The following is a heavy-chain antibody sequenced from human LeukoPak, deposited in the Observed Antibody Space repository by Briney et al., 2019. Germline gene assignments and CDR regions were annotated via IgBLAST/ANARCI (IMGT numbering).Heavy chain of an antibody. J-gene: IGHJ4*02. CDR2: INHNGNVN. CDR3: ATPRAAAGWTLFSLFD. CDR1: GFTFSSYW. D-gene: IGHD6-13*01. V-gene: IGHV3-7*03. Sequence: GGSLRLSCAASGFTFSSYWMNWARQAPGKGLEWVASINHNGNVNYYVDSVKGRFTISRDNAKNSLYLQMSNLRSEDTAVYYCATPRAAAGWTLFSLFDWGQGTLVTVSS.